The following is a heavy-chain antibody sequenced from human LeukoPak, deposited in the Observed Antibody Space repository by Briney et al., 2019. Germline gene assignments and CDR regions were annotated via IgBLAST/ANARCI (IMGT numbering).Heavy chain of an antibody. CDR1: GFTLGDYA. D-gene: IGHD2-15*01. CDR3: TRVGRCSGGSCGYYFDY. Sequence: SGGSLRFSCTASGFTLGDYAMSWFRQAPGKGLEWVGFIRSKAYGGTTEYAASVKGRFTISRDDSKSIAYLQMNSLKTEDTAVYYCTRVGRCSGGSCGYYFDYWGQGTLVTVSS. V-gene: IGHV3-49*03. CDR2: IRSKAYGGTT. J-gene: IGHJ4*02.